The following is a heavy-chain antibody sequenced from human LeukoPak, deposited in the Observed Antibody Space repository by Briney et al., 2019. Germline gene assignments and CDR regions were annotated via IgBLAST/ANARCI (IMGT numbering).Heavy chain of an antibody. CDR3: AVYSNDAFDI. CDR1: GGSISSGGYS. Sequence: SETLSLTCAVSGGSISSGGYSWSWIRQPPGKGLEWIGYINHSGSTYYNPSLKSRVTISVDRSKNQFSLKLSSVTAADTAVYYCAVYSNDAFDIWGQGTMVTVSS. V-gene: IGHV4-30-2*01. J-gene: IGHJ3*02. D-gene: IGHD2-21*01. CDR2: INHSGST.